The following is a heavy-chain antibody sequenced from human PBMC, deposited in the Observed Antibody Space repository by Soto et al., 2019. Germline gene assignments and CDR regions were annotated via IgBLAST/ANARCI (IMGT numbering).Heavy chain of an antibody. Sequence: ASVKVSCKVSGYTLTELSMHWVRQAPGQGLEWMGWINPNSGGTNYAQKFQGWVTMTRDTSISTAYMELSRLRSDDTAVYYCARDKGSIAARRNAFDIWGQGTMVTVSS. V-gene: IGHV1-2*04. CDR2: INPNSGGT. CDR3: ARDKGSIAARRNAFDI. CDR1: GYTLTELS. J-gene: IGHJ3*02. D-gene: IGHD6-6*01.